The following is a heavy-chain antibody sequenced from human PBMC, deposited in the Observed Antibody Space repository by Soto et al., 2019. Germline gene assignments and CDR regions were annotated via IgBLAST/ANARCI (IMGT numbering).Heavy chain of an antibody. CDR1: GGSFSDYY. V-gene: IGHV4-34*02. D-gene: IGHD3-10*01. Sequence: QVQLQQWGAGLLKSSETLSLTCAVYGGSFSDYYWSWIRQTPGKGLEWCGEMKRSGSTDFNPSLKGPAAITINTSEIKVSPKMSLVTAANRLVDYCATGRHSEIRVFEIVFSEYDWFDPWGQGTPVIVSS. CDR2: MKRSGST. J-gene: IGHJ5*02. CDR3: ATGRHSEIRVFEIVFSEYDWFDP.